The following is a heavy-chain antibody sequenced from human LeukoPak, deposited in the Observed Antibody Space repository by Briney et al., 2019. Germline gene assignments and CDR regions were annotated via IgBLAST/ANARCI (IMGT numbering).Heavy chain of an antibody. CDR1: GFTFSSYA. CDR3: AKSRSGSANWALQIFDN. Sequence: GGSLRLSCAASGFTFSSYAMNWVRQAPGKGLEWVSAITGSGGSTYFADYVKGRFTISRDNSKNSLFVQMNSLRAEDTAVYFCAKSRSGSANWALQIFDNWGQGTLVTVSS. V-gene: IGHV3-23*01. CDR2: ITGSGGST. J-gene: IGHJ4*02. D-gene: IGHD1-1*01.